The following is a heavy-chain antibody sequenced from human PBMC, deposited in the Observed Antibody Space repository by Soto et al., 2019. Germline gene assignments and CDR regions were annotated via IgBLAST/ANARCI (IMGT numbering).Heavy chain of an antibody. CDR2: ISPMFGAA. CDR3: AREVQVHTPAFVY. J-gene: IGHJ4*02. Sequence: QVQLVQSGAEMKKPGSWVKGSCQSSGGTFNTYAMNWVRQAPGQGPEWMGDISPMFGAANYAPKFQGRVTITADESTGTSYMQLSSLTSEDTALYFCAREVQVHTPAFVYWGQGTLVTVSS. CDR1: GGTFNTYA. D-gene: IGHD3-10*01. V-gene: IGHV1-69*19.